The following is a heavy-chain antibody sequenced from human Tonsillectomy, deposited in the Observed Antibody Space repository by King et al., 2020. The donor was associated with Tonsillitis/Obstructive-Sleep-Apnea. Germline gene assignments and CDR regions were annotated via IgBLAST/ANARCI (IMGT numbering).Heavy chain of an antibody. CDR3: ARGSSDWYGIDY. D-gene: IGHD6-19*01. V-gene: IGHV3-74*01. CDR1: RFTFSSYW. J-gene: IGHJ4*02. Sequence: VQLVESGGGLVQPGGSLRLSCGASRFTFSSYWMHWVRQVPGKGLVWVSRINSDGSNTGYEDSVKGRFTISRENAENTPYLQMNSLRDEDTAEYYCARGSSDWYGIDYWGPGNLVTVSS. CDR2: INSDGSNT.